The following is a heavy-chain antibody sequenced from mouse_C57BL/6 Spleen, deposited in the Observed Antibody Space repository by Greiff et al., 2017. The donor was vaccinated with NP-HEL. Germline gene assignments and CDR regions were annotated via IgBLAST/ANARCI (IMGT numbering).Heavy chain of an antibody. Sequence: EVQGVESGGGLVKPGGSLKLSCAASGFTFSDYGMHWVRQAPEKGLEWVAYLSSGSSTINYADTVKGRFTISSDNAKNPLFLQMTSLRFENTAMYYCARSPSHYYGSSYPYYFDYWGQGTTLTVSS. CDR3: ARSPSHYYGSSYPYYFDY. D-gene: IGHD1-1*01. V-gene: IGHV5-17*01. J-gene: IGHJ2*01. CDR2: LSSGSSTI. CDR1: GFTFSDYG.